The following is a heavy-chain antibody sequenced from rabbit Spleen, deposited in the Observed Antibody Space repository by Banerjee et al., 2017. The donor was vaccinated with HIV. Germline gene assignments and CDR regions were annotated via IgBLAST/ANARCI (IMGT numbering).Heavy chain of an antibody. D-gene: IGHD4-1*01. Sequence: QEQLEESGGDLVKPEGSLTLTCTASGFSFSSSYWICWVRQAPGKGPEWIACIRFAGSSGSTYYASWAKGRFTISKTSSTTVTLQMTSLTAADTATYFCARGYYSGWGIVSFYFNLWGPGTLVTVS. CDR3: ARGYYSGWGIVSFYFNL. J-gene: IGHJ4*01. V-gene: IGHV1S45*01. CDR2: IRFAGSSGST. CDR1: GFSFSSSYW.